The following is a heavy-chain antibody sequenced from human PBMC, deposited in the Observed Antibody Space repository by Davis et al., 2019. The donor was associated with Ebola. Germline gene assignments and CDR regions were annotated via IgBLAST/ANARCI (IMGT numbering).Heavy chain of an antibody. D-gene: IGHD5-18*01. Sequence: ASVKVSCKASAYTFTSYAMHWVRQAPGQRLEWMGWINAGNGNTKYSQKFQGRVTITRDTSASTAYRELSSLRSEDTAVYYCARGGQGYGLDYWGQGTLVTVSS. CDR2: INAGNGNT. CDR3: ARGGQGYGLDY. J-gene: IGHJ4*02. CDR1: AYTFTSYA. V-gene: IGHV1-3*01.